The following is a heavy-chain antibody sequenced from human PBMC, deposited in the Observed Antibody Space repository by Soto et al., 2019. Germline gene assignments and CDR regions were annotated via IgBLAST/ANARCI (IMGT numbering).Heavy chain of an antibody. J-gene: IGHJ4*02. D-gene: IGHD3-22*01. CDR1: GFTVSSNY. V-gene: IGHV3-53*01. Sequence: GGSLRLSCAASGFTVSSNYMSWVRQAPGKGLEWVSVIYSGGSTYYADSVKGRFTISRDNSKNTLYLQMNSLRAEDTAVYYCASYYYDSSGSEHDYWSQGTLVTVSS. CDR3: ASYYYDSSGSEHDY. CDR2: IYSGGST.